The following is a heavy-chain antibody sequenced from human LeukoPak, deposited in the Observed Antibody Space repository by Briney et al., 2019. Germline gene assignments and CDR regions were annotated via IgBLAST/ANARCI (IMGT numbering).Heavy chain of an antibody. CDR1: GFTFSSYA. V-gene: IGHV3-53*01. CDR3: AREPLATYLSGNY. D-gene: IGHD3-10*01. J-gene: IGHJ4*02. CDR2: IYSGGST. Sequence: PGGSLRLSCAASGFTFSSYAMSWVRQAPGKGLEWVSVIYSGGSTYYADSVKGRFTISRDNSKNTLYLQMNSLRAEDTAVYYCAREPLATYLSGNYWGQGTLVTVSS.